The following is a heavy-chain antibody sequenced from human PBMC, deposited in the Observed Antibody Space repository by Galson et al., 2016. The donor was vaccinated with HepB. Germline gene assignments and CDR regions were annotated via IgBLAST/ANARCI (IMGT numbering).Heavy chain of an antibody. CDR2: IHQDGGQR. V-gene: IGHV3-7*04. CDR3: ARRMLVGAGFDY. CDR1: GFTFSSFW. Sequence: SLRLSCAASGFTFSSFWMSWVRQAPGKGLEWVANIHQDGGQRYYGDSVKGRFTVSRDNAKNSLYLHMNSLRVDDTALHYCARRMLVGAGFDYWGQGALVTVSS. J-gene: IGHJ4*02. D-gene: IGHD1-26*01.